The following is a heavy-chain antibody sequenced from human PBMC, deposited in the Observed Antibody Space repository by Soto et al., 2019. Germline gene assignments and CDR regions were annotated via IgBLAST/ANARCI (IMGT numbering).Heavy chain of an antibody. J-gene: IGHJ6*02. CDR1: GVSISSSSYY. V-gene: IGHV4-39*01. CDR3: ARLYTYYYYGMDV. CDR2: IYYSGST. Sequence: PSETLSLTCTVSGVSISSSSYYWGWIRQPPGKGLEWIGSIYYSGSTYYNPSLKSRVTISVDTSKNQFSLKLSSVTAADTAVYYCARLYTYYYYGMDVWGQGTTVTVSS. D-gene: IGHD2-2*02.